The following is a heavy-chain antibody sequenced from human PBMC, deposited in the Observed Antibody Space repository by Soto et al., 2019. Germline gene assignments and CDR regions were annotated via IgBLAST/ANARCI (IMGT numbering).Heavy chain of an antibody. D-gene: IGHD3-10*01. V-gene: IGHV3-23*01. Sequence: GGSLRLSCAASGFTFSSYAMSWVRQAPGKGLEWVSAISGSGGSTYYADSVKGRFIISRDNSKNTLYLQMNSLRAEDTAVYYCAKWGGSGSYSYYYYGMDVWGQGTTVTVSS. CDR3: AKWGGSGSYSYYYYGMDV. CDR1: GFTFSSYA. CDR2: ISGSGGST. J-gene: IGHJ6*02.